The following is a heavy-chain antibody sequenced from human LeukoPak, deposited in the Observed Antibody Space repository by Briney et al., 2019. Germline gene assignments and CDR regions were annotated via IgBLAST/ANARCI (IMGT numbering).Heavy chain of an antibody. CDR3: ARTYYYTSGNFYLDY. V-gene: IGHV2-5*02. D-gene: IGHD3-10*01. CDR1: GFSLTTSGVG. Sequence: SGPTLVNPTQTLTLTCTFSGFSLTTSGVGVGWIRQPPGKALEWLALNYWDDDKRYSPSLESRLTVTKDTSKNQVVLTMTNLDPVDTATYYCARTYYYTSGNFYLDYWGQGSLVTVSS. CDR2: NYWDDDK. J-gene: IGHJ4*02.